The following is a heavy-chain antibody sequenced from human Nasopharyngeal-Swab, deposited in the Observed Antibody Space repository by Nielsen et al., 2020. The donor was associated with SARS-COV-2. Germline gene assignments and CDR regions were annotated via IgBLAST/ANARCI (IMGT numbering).Heavy chain of an antibody. J-gene: IGHJ4*02. CDR3: ARDQIGDSSGYDFDY. CDR1: GYTFTSYY. V-gene: IGHV1-46*01. CDR2: INPGGGST. Sequence: SVKVSCKASGYTFTSYYMHWVRQAPGQGLEWMGIINPGGGSTSYAQKFQGRVTMTRDTSTSTVYMGLSSLRSEDTAVYYCARDQIGDSSGYDFDYWGQGTLVTVSS. D-gene: IGHD3-22*01.